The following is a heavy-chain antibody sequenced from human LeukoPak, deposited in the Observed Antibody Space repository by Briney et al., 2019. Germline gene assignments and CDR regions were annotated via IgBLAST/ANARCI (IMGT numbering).Heavy chain of an antibody. Sequence: PSQTLSLTCTVSGGSISSGSYYWSWTRQPAGKGLEWIGRIYTSGSTNYNPSLKSRVTISVDTSKNQFSLKLSSVTAADTAVYYCARGLGYWGQGTLVTVSS. CDR3: ARGLGY. D-gene: IGHD3-16*01. V-gene: IGHV4-61*02. CDR1: GGSISSGSYY. CDR2: IYTSGST. J-gene: IGHJ4*02.